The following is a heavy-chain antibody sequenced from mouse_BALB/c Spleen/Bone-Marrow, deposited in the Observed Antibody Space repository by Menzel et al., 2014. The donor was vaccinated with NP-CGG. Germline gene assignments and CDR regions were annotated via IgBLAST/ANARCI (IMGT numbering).Heavy chain of an antibody. Sequence: DVKLVESGGGLVKPGGSLKLSCAASGFTFGDYYMYWVRQTPEKRLEWVATISDGGSYTYYPDSVKGRFTISRDNAKNNLYLQMSSLKSEDTAMYYCARGSSYFDYWGQGTTLTVSS. J-gene: IGHJ2*01. CDR2: ISDGGSYT. V-gene: IGHV5-4*02. CDR3: ARGSSYFDY. CDR1: GFTFGDYY. D-gene: IGHD1-1*01.